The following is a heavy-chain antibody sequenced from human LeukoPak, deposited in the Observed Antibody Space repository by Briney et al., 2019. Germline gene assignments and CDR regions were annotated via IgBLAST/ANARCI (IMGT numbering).Heavy chain of an antibody. CDR3: ARDLGGSGSYPDAFDI. J-gene: IGHJ3*02. D-gene: IGHD3-10*01. V-gene: IGHV3-21*01. Sequence: GVLRLSCAASGFTFSSYSMNWVRQAPGKGLEWVSSISSSSSYIYYADSVKGRFTISRDNAKNSLYLQMNSLRAEDTAVYYCARDLGGSGSYPDAFDIWGQGTMVTVSS. CDR2: ISSSSSYI. CDR1: GFTFSSYS.